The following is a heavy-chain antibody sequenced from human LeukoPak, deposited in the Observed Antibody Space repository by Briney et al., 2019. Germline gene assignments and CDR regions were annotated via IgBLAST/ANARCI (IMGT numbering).Heavy chain of an antibody. D-gene: IGHD3-22*01. Sequence: GGSLRLSCVDSGFTFSTYWMSWVRQAPGKGLEWVAKIKQDGSDKYYLDSVKGRFTISRDNAKNSLYPQMNSLRAEDTAVYYCARGSGYYDSSGYPFDYWGQGTLVTVSS. CDR1: GFTFSTYW. V-gene: IGHV3-7*05. CDR2: IKQDGSDK. J-gene: IGHJ4*02. CDR3: ARGSGYYDSSGYPFDY.